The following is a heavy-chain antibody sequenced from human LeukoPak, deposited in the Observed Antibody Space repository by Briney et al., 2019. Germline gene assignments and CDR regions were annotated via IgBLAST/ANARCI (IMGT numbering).Heavy chain of an antibody. V-gene: IGHV3-23*01. CDR2: ISGNGGNT. CDR1: GLTFSSCS. CDR3: VKELSYGFDY. J-gene: IGHJ4*02. D-gene: IGHD5-18*01. Sequence: PGGSLRLSCAASGLTFSSCSMTWVRQAPGKGLEWVSCISGNGGNTFYADSVKGRFTISRDNSKNTVFLQMSSLRPQDTAVYYCVKELSYGFDYWGQGTLVTVSS.